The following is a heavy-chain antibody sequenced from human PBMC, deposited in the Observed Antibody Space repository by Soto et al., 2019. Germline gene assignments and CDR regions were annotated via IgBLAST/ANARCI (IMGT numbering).Heavy chain of an antibody. CDR2: IYYSGST. CDR1: GVSISSYY. Sequence: SETLSLTCTVSGVSISSYYWIWIRQPPGKGLEWIGYIYYSGSTNYNPSLKSRVTISVDTSKNQFSLKLSSVTAADTAVYYCARHGPDFDWFGWFDPWGQGTLVTVSS. D-gene: IGHD3-9*01. J-gene: IGHJ5*02. CDR3: ARHGPDFDWFGWFDP. V-gene: IGHV4-59*08.